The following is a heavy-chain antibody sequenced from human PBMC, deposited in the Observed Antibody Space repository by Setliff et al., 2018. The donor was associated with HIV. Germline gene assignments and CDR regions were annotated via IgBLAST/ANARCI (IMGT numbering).Heavy chain of an antibody. CDR3: AREGLWFGDRGYYMDV. Sequence: ASVKVSCKASGYTFSNYGITWVRQAPGQGLEWMGWITSYNGNTNYAKKFKGRVTMTTDTSTSIAYMELKSLRSDDTAVYYCAREGLWFGDRGYYMDVWGTGTAVTVSS. D-gene: IGHD3-10*01. V-gene: IGHV1-18*01. J-gene: IGHJ6*03. CDR1: GYTFSNYG. CDR2: ITSYNGNT.